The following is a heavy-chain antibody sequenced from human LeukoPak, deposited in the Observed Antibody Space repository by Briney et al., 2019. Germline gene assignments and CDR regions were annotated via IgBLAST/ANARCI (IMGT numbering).Heavy chain of an antibody. J-gene: IGHJ6*02. D-gene: IGHD2-2*01. CDR3: ARDLRSTEYYYYYYGMDV. Sequence: ASVKVSCTASGYTFTSYYMHWVRQAPGQGLEWMGIINPSGGSTSYAQKFQGRVTMTRDTSTSTVYMELSSLRSEDTAVYYCARDLRSTEYYYYYYGMDVWGQGTTVTVSS. V-gene: IGHV1-46*01. CDR2: INPSGGST. CDR1: GYTFTSYY.